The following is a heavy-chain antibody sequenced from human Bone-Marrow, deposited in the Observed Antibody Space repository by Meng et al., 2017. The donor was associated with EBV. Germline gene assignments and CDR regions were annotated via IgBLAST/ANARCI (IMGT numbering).Heavy chain of an antibody. V-gene: IGHV1-69*06. D-gene: IGHD5-24*01. CDR1: GYTFSSYP. CDR2: VTPVFDTV. CDR3: VREQGVHGYPHPYFDY. J-gene: IGHJ4*02. Sequence: QGQLVQSGAEVKKPGSSVKVSCKASGYTFSSYPISWVRQAPGQGLEWMGGVTPVFDTVNYAQKFQGRLTVTADKSTNTVYMELSGLRSEDTAVYYCVREQGVHGYPHPYFDYWGQGTLVTVSS.